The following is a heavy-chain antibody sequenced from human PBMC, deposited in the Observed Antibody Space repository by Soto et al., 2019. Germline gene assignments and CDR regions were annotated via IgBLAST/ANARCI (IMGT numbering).Heavy chain of an antibody. CDR2: IHPGDSDT. V-gene: IGHV5-51*01. J-gene: IGHJ4*02. CDR1: GFTFTNSW. D-gene: IGHD5-12*01. CDR3: ATSEGRDGYSFDY. Sequence: GESLKISCKVSGFTFTNSWIGWVRQTSGKGLEYMGIIHPGDSDTRYSPSFQGQVTISADKSLSTAYLELSSLTSEDTAVYYCATSEGRDGYSFDYWGPGTLVTVSS.